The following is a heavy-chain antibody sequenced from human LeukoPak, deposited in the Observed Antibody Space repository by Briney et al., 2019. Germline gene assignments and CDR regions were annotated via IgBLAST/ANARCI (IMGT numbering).Heavy chain of an antibody. Sequence: PGGSLRLSCAASGFTFSTYAMSWVRQAPGKGLQWVSLISGSGDGAHYADSVKGRFTISRDNSKNTVYLQMTNLRAEDTAVYYCAKGYIQLWWFDYWGQGILVTVSS. CDR2: ISGSGDGA. CDR3: AKGYIQLWWFDY. D-gene: IGHD2-21*01. CDR1: GFTFSTYA. V-gene: IGHV3-23*01. J-gene: IGHJ4*02.